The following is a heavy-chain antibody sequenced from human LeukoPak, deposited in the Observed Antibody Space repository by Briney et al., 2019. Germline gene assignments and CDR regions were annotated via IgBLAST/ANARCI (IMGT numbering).Heavy chain of an antibody. Sequence: SETLSLTCAVYGGSFSGYYWSWIRQPPGKGLEWIGEINHSGSTNYNPSLKSRVTISVDTSKNQFSLKLSSVTAADTAVYYCARGIRERRLQLRSRFDYWGQGTLVTVSS. V-gene: IGHV4-34*01. CDR3: ARGIRERRLQLRSRFDY. D-gene: IGHD5-24*01. CDR1: GGSFSGYY. CDR2: INHSGST. J-gene: IGHJ4*02.